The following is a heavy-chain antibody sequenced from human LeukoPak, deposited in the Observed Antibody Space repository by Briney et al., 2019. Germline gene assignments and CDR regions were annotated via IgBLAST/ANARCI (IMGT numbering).Heavy chain of an antibody. CDR1: GFTFSSYA. J-gene: IGHJ6*02. Sequence: GGSLRLSCAASGFTFSSYAMSWVRQAPGKGLEWVSAISGSGGSTYYADSVKGRFTISRDNSKNTLYLQMNSLRAEDTAVYYCAKRRGYSYGYAPYYYGMDVWGQGTTVTVSS. CDR3: AKRRGYSYGYAPYYYGMDV. V-gene: IGHV3-23*01. D-gene: IGHD5-18*01. CDR2: ISGSGGST.